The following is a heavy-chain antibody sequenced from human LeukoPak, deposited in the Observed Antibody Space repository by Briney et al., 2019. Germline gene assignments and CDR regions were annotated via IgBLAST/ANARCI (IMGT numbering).Heavy chain of an antibody. Sequence: GGSPRLSCAASGFIFSTYNMNWVRQSPGKGLEWISSVSSSSSYIYYIDLVKGRFTISRDNAKNSLYLQMNSLRAEDTAVYYCARDKSSGALGYWGQGTLVTVSS. J-gene: IGHJ4*02. D-gene: IGHD3-22*01. CDR1: GFIFSTYN. CDR2: VSSSSSYI. V-gene: IGHV3-21*01. CDR3: ARDKSSGALGY.